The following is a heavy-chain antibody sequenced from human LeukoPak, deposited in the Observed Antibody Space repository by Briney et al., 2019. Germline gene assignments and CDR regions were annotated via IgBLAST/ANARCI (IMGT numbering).Heavy chain of an antibody. D-gene: IGHD6-19*01. V-gene: IGHV3-30*04. CDR1: GVTFSNYA. Sequence: GGSLRLSCTPSGVTFSNYALDWVRQAPGKGLEGVAAISYDGTKTYYTDSVKGRFTISRDDPDNTLSLQMDSLRGEDTALYYCASSTTVAGTFWFDPWGQGTLVIVSS. CDR2: ISYDGTKT. J-gene: IGHJ5*02. CDR3: ASSTTVAGTFWFDP.